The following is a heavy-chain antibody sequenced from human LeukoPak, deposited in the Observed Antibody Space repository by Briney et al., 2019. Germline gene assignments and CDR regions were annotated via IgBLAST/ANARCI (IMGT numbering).Heavy chain of an antibody. CDR1: GGTFSSYA. CDR3: ASLTTVTKRNPEDY. J-gene: IGHJ4*02. D-gene: IGHD4-17*01. V-gene: IGHV1-69*04. Sequence: GASVKVSCKASGGTFSSYAISWVRQAPGQGLEWMGRIIPILGIANYAQKFQGRVTITADKSTSTAYMELSSLRSEDTAVYYCASLTTVTKRNPEDYWGQGTLVTVSS. CDR2: IIPILGIA.